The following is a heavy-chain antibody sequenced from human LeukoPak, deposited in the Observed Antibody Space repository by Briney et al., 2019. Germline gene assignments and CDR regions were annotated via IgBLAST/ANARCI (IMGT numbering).Heavy chain of an antibody. CDR2: IYYSGST. V-gene: IGHV4-61*08. CDR3: ARRTRRGGAWYFDY. Sequence: SETLSLTCTVSGGSISSGGYYWSWIRQPPGKGLEWIGYIYYSGSTNYNPSLKSRVTISVDTSKNQFSLKLSSVTAADTAVYYCARRTRRGGAWYFDYWGQGTLVTVSS. CDR1: GGSISSGGYY. J-gene: IGHJ4*02. D-gene: IGHD3-10*01.